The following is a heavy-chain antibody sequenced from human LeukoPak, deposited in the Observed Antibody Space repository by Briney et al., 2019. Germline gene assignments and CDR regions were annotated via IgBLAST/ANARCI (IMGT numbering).Heavy chain of an antibody. Sequence: QSGRSLRLSCAASGFTFSSYGMSWVRQAPGKGLEWVSAISGSGGSTYYADSVKGRFTISRDNSKNTLYLQMNSLRAEDTAVYYCANLIQLNIFDYWGQGTLVTVSS. D-gene: IGHD5-18*01. V-gene: IGHV3-23*01. CDR2: ISGSGGST. J-gene: IGHJ4*02. CDR3: ANLIQLNIFDY. CDR1: GFTFSSYG.